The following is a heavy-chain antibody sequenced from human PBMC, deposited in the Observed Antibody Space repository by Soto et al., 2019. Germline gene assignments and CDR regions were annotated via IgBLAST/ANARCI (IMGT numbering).Heavy chain of an antibody. D-gene: IGHD3-3*01. V-gene: IGHV4-61*01. CDR3: ARYYYNFRRAYEPHT. CDR1: GGAVGIGSYY. CDR2: IYYSGST. J-gene: IGHJ4*01. Sequence: WVTLSLTCTVCGGAVGIGSYYWSWVRQPPGKGLEWIGYIYYSGSTNYNPSLKSRVTISVDTSKNQFSLKLSSVTAADTAVYYCARYYYNFRRAYEPHTRAQGT.